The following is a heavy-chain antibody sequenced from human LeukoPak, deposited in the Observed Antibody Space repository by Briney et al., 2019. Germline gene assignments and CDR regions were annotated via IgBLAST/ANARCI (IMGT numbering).Heavy chain of an antibody. D-gene: IGHD3-10*01. CDR2: ISYDGSNK. J-gene: IGHJ4*02. V-gene: IGHV3-30*01. Sequence: GGSLRLSCAASGFTFSSYAMHWVRQAPGKGLEWVAVISYDGSNKYYADSVKGRITISRDNSKNTLYLQMNSLRAEDTAVYYCARDDGSGSDGFDYWGQGTLVTVSS. CDR3: ARDDGSGSDGFDY. CDR1: GFTFSSYA.